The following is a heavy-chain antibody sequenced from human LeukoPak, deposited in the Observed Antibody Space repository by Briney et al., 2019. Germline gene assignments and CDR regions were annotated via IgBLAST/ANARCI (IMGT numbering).Heavy chain of an antibody. V-gene: IGHV4-30-4*08. D-gene: IGHD2-2*02. J-gene: IGHJ6*03. CDR2: IYYSGST. CDR1: GGSISSGDYY. CDR3: ARSRRDVVVPAAIPYYYYYYMDV. Sequence: PSQTLSLTCTVSGGSISSGDYYWSWIRQPPGKGLEWIGYIYYSGSTYYNPSLKSRVTISVDTSENQFSLKLSSVTAADTAVYYCARSRRDVVVPAAIPYYYYYYMDVWGKGTTVTVSS.